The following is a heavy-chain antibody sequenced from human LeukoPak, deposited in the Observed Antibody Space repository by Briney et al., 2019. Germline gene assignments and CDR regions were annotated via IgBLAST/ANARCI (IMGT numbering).Heavy chain of an antibody. CDR3: AKDFYSSGYYEGGPHDY. V-gene: IGHV3-30*02. CDR1: GFTFSSYG. J-gene: IGHJ4*02. Sequence: GGSLRLSCAASGFTFSSYGMHWVRQAPGKGLEWVAFIRYDGSNKYYADSVKGRFTISRDNSKNTLYLRMNSLRAEDTAVYYCAKDFYSSGYYEGGPHDYWGQGTLVTVSS. CDR2: IRYDGSNK. D-gene: IGHD3-22*01.